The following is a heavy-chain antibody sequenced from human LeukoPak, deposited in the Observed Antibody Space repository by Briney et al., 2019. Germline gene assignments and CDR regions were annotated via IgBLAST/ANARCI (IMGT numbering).Heavy chain of an antibody. Sequence: SETLSLTCTVSGGSISSGGYYWSWIRQRPGKGLEGMGYIYYSGSTYYNPSLKSRVTISVDTSKNQFSLKLSSVTAADTAVYYCARGTGEDIVVVPDNNWFDPWGQGTLVTVSS. CDR3: ARGTGEDIVVVPDNNWFDP. CDR1: GGSISSGGYY. CDR2: IYYSGST. J-gene: IGHJ5*02. D-gene: IGHD2-2*01. V-gene: IGHV4-31*03.